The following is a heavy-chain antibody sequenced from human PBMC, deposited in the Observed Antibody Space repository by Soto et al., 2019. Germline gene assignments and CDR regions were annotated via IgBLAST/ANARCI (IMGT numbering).Heavy chain of an antibody. D-gene: IGHD6-13*01. CDR1: GYTFTGYY. Sequence: ASVKVSCKASGYTFTGYYMHWVRQAPGQGLEWMGWINPNSGGTNYAQKFQGRVTMTRDTSISTAYMELSSLRSDDTAVYYCARSSSSWYVDWGQGTLVTVSS. CDR3: ARSSSSWYVD. J-gene: IGHJ4*02. CDR2: INPNSGGT. V-gene: IGHV1-2*02.